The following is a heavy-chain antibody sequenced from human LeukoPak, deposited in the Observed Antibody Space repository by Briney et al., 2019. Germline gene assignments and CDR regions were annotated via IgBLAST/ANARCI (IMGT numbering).Heavy chain of an antibody. CDR3: ARGYTSGPGGY. CDR1: GFTFSSYG. J-gene: IGHJ4*02. CDR2: INTDGSTT. V-gene: IGHV3-74*01. Sequence: PGGSLRLSCAASGFTFSSYGMHWVRQAPGKGLVWVSGINTDGSTTIYADSVKGRFIISRDNVKNTLYLQMNSLRAEDTAVYYCARGYTSGPGGYWGQGTLVTVSS. D-gene: IGHD6-19*01.